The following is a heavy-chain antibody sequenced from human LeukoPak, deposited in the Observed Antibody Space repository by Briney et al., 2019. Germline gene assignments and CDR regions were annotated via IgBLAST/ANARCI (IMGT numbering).Heavy chain of an antibody. CDR1: GGSISSYY. CDR2: ISYSGST. CDR3: ARSITIFGAPYYYGMDV. V-gene: IGHV4-59*01. D-gene: IGHD3-3*01. Sequence: SETLSLTCTVSGGSISSYYWSWIRQPPGKGLEWIGYISYSGSTNYNPSLKSRVTISVDTSKNQFSLKLSSVTAADTAVYYCARSITIFGAPYYYGMDVWGQGTTVTVSS. J-gene: IGHJ6*02.